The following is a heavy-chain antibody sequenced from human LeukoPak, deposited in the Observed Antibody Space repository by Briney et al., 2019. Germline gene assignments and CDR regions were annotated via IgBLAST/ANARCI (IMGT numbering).Heavy chain of an antibody. CDR1: GYTFTGYY. CDR2: INPNSGGT. V-gene: IGHV1-2*06. J-gene: IGHJ6*03. Sequence: ASVKVSCKASGYTFTGYYMHWVRQAPGQGLEWMGRINPNSGGTNYAQKFQGRVTMTRDTSISTAYMELSRLRSDDTAVYYCARAHDYGDYARMDVWGKGTTVTVSS. D-gene: IGHD4-17*01. CDR3: ARAHDYGDYARMDV.